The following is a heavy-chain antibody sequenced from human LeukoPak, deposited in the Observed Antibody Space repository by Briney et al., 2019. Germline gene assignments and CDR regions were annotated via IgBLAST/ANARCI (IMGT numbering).Heavy chain of an antibody. Sequence: SGGSLRLSCAASGFTLSSYWMNWVGQAPGKGLEWVANIKQDGSEKNYVDSVKGRFTISRDNAKNSLYLQMNSLGGEDTAVYYCARGGSYSGYWGQGTLVTASS. CDR1: GFTLSSYW. V-gene: IGHV3-7*05. D-gene: IGHD1-26*01. J-gene: IGHJ4*02. CDR3: ARGGSYSGY. CDR2: IKQDGSEK.